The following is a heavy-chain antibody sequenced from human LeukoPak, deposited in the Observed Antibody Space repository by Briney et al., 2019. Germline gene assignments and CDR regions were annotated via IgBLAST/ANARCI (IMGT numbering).Heavy chain of an antibody. CDR3: VRDHHRRLYDSQARDTFDI. D-gene: IGHD3-22*01. V-gene: IGHV3-21*01. J-gene: IGHJ3*02. CDR2: ISSSSSYI. Sequence: PGGSLRLSCAASGFTFGSYSMNWVRQAPGKGLEWVSSISSSSSYIYYADSVKGRFTISRDNSKNTLYLQMNSLRAEDTAVYYCVRDHHRRLYDSQARDTFDIWGQGTMVTVSS. CDR1: GFTFGSYS.